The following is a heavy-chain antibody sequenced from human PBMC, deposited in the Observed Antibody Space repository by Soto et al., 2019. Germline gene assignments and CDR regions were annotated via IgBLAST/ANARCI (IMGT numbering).Heavy chain of an antibody. CDR2: TYYRSRWYN. V-gene: IGHV6-1*01. J-gene: IGHJ6*02. Sequence: SQTLSLTCAISEDSVSSNSAAWNWIRQSPSRGPEWLGRTYYRSRWYNDYAVSVKSRITINPDTSKNQFSLQLNSVTPEDTAVYYCAREHGYSSSWLPMDVWGQGTTVTVS. D-gene: IGHD6-13*01. CDR1: EDSVSSNSAA. CDR3: AREHGYSSSWLPMDV.